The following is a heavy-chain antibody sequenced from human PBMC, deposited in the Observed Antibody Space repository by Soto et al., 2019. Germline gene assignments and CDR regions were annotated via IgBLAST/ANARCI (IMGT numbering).Heavy chain of an antibody. V-gene: IGHV3-74*01. CDR2: IDNAGTDS. CDR1: GFTLSGRS. CDR3: ARGWLGPDV. D-gene: IGHD5-12*01. Sequence: EVQLVESGGGLVQPGGSLRLSCAASGFTLSGRSMHWVRQAPGKGLVWVSGIDNAGTDSTYADSVKGRFTSSRDNAKNMLHLQLNSLRVEGTAVYYCARGWLGPDVWGKGTTVTVSS. J-gene: IGHJ6*04.